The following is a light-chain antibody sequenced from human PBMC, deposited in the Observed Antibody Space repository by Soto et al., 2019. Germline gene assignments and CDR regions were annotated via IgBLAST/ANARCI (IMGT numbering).Light chain of an antibody. CDR2: GAS. CDR3: QQYNNWPPCT. V-gene: IGKV3-15*01. J-gene: IGKJ1*01. Sequence: EIVLTPSPATLSVSPGERATLSCRASQSVSSNLAWYQQKPGQAPRLLIYGASTRATGIPARFSGSGSGTEFTLTISSLQSEDFAVYYCQQYNNWPPCTFGQGTKVDI. CDR1: QSVSSN.